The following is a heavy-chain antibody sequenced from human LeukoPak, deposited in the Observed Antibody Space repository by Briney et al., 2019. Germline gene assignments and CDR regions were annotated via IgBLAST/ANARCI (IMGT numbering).Heavy chain of an antibody. J-gene: IGHJ5*02. Sequence: ASVKVSCKASGYTFTGYYMHWVRQAPGQGLEWMGWINPNSGGTNYAQKFQGRVTMTRDMSISTAYMELSRLRSDDTAVYYGARPENWNTNCFDPWGQGTLVTVSS. CDR3: ARPENWNTNCFDP. CDR2: INPNSGGT. V-gene: IGHV1-2*02. CDR1: GYTFTGYY. D-gene: IGHD1/OR15-1a*01.